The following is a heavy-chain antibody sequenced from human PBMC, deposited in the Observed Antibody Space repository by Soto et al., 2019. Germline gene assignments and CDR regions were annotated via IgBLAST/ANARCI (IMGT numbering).Heavy chain of an antibody. D-gene: IGHD3-10*01. V-gene: IGHV3-23*01. Sequence: GGSLRLSCAASGFTFSSYAMSWVRQAPGKGLEWVSAISGSGGSTYYADSVKGRFTISRDNSKNTLYLQMNSLRAEDTAVYYCANGNAGIWFGESRSRLDVWGKGTTVTVSS. CDR2: ISGSGGST. CDR1: GFTFSSYA. J-gene: IGHJ6*04. CDR3: ANGNAGIWFGESRSRLDV.